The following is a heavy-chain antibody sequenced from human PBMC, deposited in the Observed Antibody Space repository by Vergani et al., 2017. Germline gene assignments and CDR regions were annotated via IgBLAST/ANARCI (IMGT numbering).Heavy chain of an antibody. J-gene: IGHJ4*02. V-gene: IGHV3-48*02. D-gene: IGHD2-21*02. CDR3: ARDVTSVVVTAHYFDY. Sequence: EVQLVESGGGLVQPGGSLRLSCAASGFTFSSYSMNWVRQAPGKGLEWVSYISSSSSTIYYADSVKGRFTISRDNAKNSLYLQMNSLRDEDTAVYYCARDVTSVVVTAHYFDYWGQGTLVTVSS. CDR1: GFTFSSYS. CDR2: ISSSSSTI.